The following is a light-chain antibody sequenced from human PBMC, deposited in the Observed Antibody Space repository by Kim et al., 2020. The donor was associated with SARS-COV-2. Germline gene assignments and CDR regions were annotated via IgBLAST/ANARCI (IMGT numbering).Light chain of an antibody. Sequence: SYELTQPPSVSVSPGHTASITCSGDKLGDKYGCWYQQKPGQSPVLVIYQDTKRPSGIPERFSGSNSGNTATLTISGTQAMDEADYYCQAWDSSTAVFGGG. CDR1: KLGDKY. J-gene: IGLJ3*02. CDR2: QDT. CDR3: QAWDSSTAV. V-gene: IGLV3-1*01.